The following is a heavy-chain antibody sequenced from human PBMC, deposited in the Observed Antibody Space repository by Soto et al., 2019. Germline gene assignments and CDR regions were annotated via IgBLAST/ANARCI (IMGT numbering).Heavy chain of an antibody. CDR2: ISYDGSNK. D-gene: IGHD6-13*01. Sequence: HPGGSLRLSCAASGFTFSSYAMHWVRQAPGKGLEWVAVISYDGSNKYYADSVKGRFTISRDNSKNTLYLQMNSLRAEDTAVYYCAREQQQLAPDYYYYYGMDVWGQGTTVTVSS. J-gene: IGHJ6*02. CDR3: AREQQQLAPDYYYYYGMDV. CDR1: GFTFSSYA. V-gene: IGHV3-30-3*01.